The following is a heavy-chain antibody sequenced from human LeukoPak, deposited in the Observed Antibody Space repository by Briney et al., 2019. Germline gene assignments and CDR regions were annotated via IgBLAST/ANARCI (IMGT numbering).Heavy chain of an antibody. D-gene: IGHD1-26*01. V-gene: IGHV3-73*01. CDR3: TRDRGTYNWLDP. Sequence: GGSLRLSCAASGFTLSDSAIHWVRQASGKGLEWVGLIDRPAKSYATAYGASVGGRFTISRDDSKNTAHLQMDSLKTEDTALYYCTRDRGTYNWLDPWGQGTLVTVSS. J-gene: IGHJ5*02. CDR2: IDRPAKSYAT. CDR1: GFTLSDSA.